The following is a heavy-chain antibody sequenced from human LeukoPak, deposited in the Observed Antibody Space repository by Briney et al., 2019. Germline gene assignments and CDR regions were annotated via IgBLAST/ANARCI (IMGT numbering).Heavy chain of an antibody. CDR1: GYSISSGYY. Sequence: SGTLSLTCAVSGYSISSGYYWGWIRQPPGKGLDWIGSIYHSGNTYYNPSLKSRVTISVDTSKNQFSLKLSSVTAADTAVYYCARHYDYYYYMDVWGKGTTVTVSS. CDR3: ARHYDYYYYMDV. D-gene: IGHD3-16*01. V-gene: IGHV4-38-2*01. CDR2: IYHSGNT. J-gene: IGHJ6*03.